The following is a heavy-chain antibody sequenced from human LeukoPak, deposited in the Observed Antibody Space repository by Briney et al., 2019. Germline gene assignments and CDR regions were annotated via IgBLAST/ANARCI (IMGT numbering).Heavy chain of an antibody. J-gene: IGHJ4*02. Sequence: PGGSLRLSCVASGFTFNTHPMSWVRQAPGKGLEWVSSISNSGGSTYYADSVKGRFTISRDNSKNTLYLQMNSLRAEDTAVYYCAKAGQGITMIVVVYYFDYWGQGTLVTVSS. D-gene: IGHD3-22*01. CDR3: AKAGQGITMIVVVYYFDY. CDR2: ISNSGGST. CDR1: GFTFNTHP. V-gene: IGHV3-23*01.